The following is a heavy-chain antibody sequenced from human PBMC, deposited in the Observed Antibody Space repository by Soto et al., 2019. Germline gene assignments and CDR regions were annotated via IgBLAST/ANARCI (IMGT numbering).Heavy chain of an antibody. V-gene: IGHV4-59*08. CDR2: IYDSVST. CDR1: GGSISGHF. J-gene: IGHJ6*01. Sequence: SETLSLTCTVSGGSISGHFWSWVRQPPGKGLEWIGFIYDSVSTNYSPSLKSRVTISVDTSKNQLSLKLSSVTAADTAVYYCAINAGVWGQGTMVTVSS. CDR3: AINAGV. D-gene: IGHD2-8*01.